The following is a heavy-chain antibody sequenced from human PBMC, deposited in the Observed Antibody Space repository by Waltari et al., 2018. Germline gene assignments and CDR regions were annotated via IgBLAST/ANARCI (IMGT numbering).Heavy chain of an antibody. J-gene: IGHJ2*01. V-gene: IGHV4-31*03. CDR3: ARARLRYFDWLLSSYFDL. Sequence: VQLQESGPGLVKPSQTLSLTCTVSGGSLSSGCYYWSWIRQHPGKGLEWIGYIYHSGSTYYNPSLKSRVTISVDRSKNQFSLKLSSVTAADTAVYYCARARLRYFDWLLSSYFDLWGRGTLVTVSS. CDR1: GGSLSSGCYY. CDR2: IYHSGST. D-gene: IGHD3-9*01.